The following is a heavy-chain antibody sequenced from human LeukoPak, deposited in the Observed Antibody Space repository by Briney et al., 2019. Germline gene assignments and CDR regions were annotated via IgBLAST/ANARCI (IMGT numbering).Heavy chain of an antibody. J-gene: IGHJ5*02. CDR3: ARGRAYTGYSSSWYLVWFDP. CDR2: INHSGST. Sequence: PSETLSLTCAVYGGSFSGYYWSWIRQPSGKGLEWIGEINHSGSTNYNPSLKSRVTISVDTSKNQFSLKLSSVTAADTAVYYCARGRAYTGYSSSWYLVWFDPWGQGTLVTVSS. D-gene: IGHD6-13*01. V-gene: IGHV4-34*01. CDR1: GGSFSGYY.